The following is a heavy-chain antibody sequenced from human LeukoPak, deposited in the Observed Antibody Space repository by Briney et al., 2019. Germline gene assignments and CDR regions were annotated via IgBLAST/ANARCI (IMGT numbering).Heavy chain of an antibody. CDR2: IKQDGSEK. D-gene: IGHD4-17*01. V-gene: IGHV3-7*03. CDR3: ARDTPYGDFLFDY. CDR1: GFTFSSYW. Sequence: GGSLRLSCAASGFTFSSYWMSWVRQAPGKGLEWVANIKQDGSEKYYVDSVKGRFTISRDNAKNSLYLQMNSLRAEDTAVYYCARDTPYGDFLFDYWGQGTLVTVS. J-gene: IGHJ4*02.